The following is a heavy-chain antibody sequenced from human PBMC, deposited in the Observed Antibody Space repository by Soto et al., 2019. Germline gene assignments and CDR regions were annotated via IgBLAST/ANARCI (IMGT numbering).Heavy chain of an antibody. D-gene: IGHD3-10*01. Sequence: GGSLRLSCTASGFTFSSYSMNWVRQAPGKGLEWVSSITGTTSFIYSADSVKGRFTISRDNAKNSLHLQMTSLTAEDTAVYYRARSPPGLTLVSGYFDYWGQGTPVTVSS. J-gene: IGHJ4*02. V-gene: IGHV3-21*01. CDR2: ITGTTSFI. CDR1: GFTFSSYS. CDR3: ARSPPGLTLVSGYFDY.